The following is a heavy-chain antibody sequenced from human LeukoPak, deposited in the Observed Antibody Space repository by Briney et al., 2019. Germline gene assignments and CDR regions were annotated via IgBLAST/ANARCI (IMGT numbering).Heavy chain of an antibody. D-gene: IGHD3/OR15-3a*01. CDR1: GFTFDDYG. CDR3: ARGLTYYDFWRAFDY. CDR2: ITWNGGST. V-gene: IGHV3-20*04. J-gene: IGHJ4*02. Sequence: GGSLRLSCAASGFTFDDYGMSWVRQAPGKGLEWVSCITWNGGSTGYADSVKGRFTISRDNAKNSLYLQMNSLRAEDTALYYCARGLTYYDFWRAFDYWGQGTLVTVSS.